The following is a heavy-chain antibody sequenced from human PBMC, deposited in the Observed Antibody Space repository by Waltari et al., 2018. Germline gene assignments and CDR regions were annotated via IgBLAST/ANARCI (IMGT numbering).Heavy chain of an antibody. Sequence: QLQLQESGPGLVKPSGTLSLTCAVSGDSISSSYWWSWVRQPPGKGLEWIGQIHGTGRTNYNPPFASRVDVSLDTSNNQFSLKVTSATAADTAVYYCARDRGRGLYLDSWGQGTLVTVSP. CDR3: ARDRGRGLYLDS. D-gene: IGHD2-15*01. V-gene: IGHV4-4*02. J-gene: IGHJ4*02. CDR2: IHGTGRT. CDR1: GDSISSSYW.